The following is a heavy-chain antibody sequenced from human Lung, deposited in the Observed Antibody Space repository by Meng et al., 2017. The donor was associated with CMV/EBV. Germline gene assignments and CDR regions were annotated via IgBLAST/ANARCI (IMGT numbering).Heavy chain of an antibody. CDR2: ISYDGSNK. V-gene: IGHV3-30-3*01. J-gene: IGHJ3*02. Sequence: GGSLRLSCVVAGFTFSSYAIHWVRQAPGEGLEWVAVISYDGSNKYYADFVKGRLTISRDNSKNTLYLQMSSLRAEVTSVYYCARGEHLIAVAGSAFDIWGQGTMVXVSS. CDR1: GFTFSSYA. CDR3: ARGEHLIAVAGSAFDI. D-gene: IGHD6-19*01.